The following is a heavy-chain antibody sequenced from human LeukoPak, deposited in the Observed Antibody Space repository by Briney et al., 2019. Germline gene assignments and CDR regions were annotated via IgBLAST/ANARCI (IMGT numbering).Heavy chain of an antibody. CDR2: INPSGGST. Sequence: ASVKVSCKASGYTFTNYYMHWVRLAPGQGLEWMGIINPSGGSTTYAQKFQGRVTMTRDTSTSTVYMELSSLRSEDTAVYYCARVSPNYKMHITMVREAYFGYWGQGTLVTVSS. CDR3: ARVSPNYKMHITMVREAYFGY. V-gene: IGHV1-46*01. D-gene: IGHD3-10*01. CDR1: GYTFTNYY. J-gene: IGHJ4*02.